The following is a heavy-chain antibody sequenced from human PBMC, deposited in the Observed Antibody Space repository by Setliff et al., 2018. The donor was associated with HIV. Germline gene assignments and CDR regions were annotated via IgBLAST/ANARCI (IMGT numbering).Heavy chain of an antibody. V-gene: IGHV3-74*01. Sequence: GESLKISCAASGYNFGVYWMHWVRQVPGKGLVWVSHINSDGSGTKYADSVKGRFTMSRDNAKNTLYLQMNSLRAEDTALYFCARDRGRPDSFDIWGQGTMVTVSS. J-gene: IGHJ3*02. D-gene: IGHD1-26*01. CDR3: ARDRGRPDSFDI. CDR2: INSDGSGT. CDR1: GYNFGVYW.